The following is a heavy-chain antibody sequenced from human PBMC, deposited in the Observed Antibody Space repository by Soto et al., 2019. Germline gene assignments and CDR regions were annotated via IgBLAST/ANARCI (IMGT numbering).Heavy chain of an antibody. J-gene: IGHJ6*02. CDR1: GGTFSSYA. V-gene: IGHV1-69*13. D-gene: IGHD3-10*01. Sequence: SVKVSCKASGGTFSSYAISWVRQAPGQGLEWMGGIIPIFGTANYAQKFQGRVTITADESTSTAYMELSSLRAEDTALYYCAKDRGDYNYYGMDVWGQGTTVTVSS. CDR2: IIPIFGTA. CDR3: AKDRGDYNYYGMDV.